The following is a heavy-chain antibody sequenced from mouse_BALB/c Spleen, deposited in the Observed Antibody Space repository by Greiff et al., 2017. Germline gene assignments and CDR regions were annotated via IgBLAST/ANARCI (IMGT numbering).Heavy chain of an antibody. CDR3: ARWYYGSRDAMDY. CDR2: ISSGSSTI. V-gene: IGHV5-17*02. Sequence: DVKLVESGGGLVQPGGSRKLSCAASGFTFSSFGMHWVRQAPEKGLEWVAYISSGSSTIYYADTVKGRFTISRDNPKNTLFLQMTSLRSEDTAMYYCARWYYGSRDAMDYWGQGTSVTVSS. CDR1: GFTFSSFG. J-gene: IGHJ4*01. D-gene: IGHD1-1*01.